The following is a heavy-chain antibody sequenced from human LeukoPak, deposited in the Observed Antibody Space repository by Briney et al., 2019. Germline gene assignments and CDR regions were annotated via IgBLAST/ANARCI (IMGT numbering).Heavy chain of an antibody. V-gene: IGHV4-59*12. CDR3: ARYHPAWAAFDI. CDR2: IDYSGNT. D-gene: IGHD2-2*01. CDR1: GGSISSYY. J-gene: IGHJ3*02. Sequence: SETLSLTCTVSGGSISSYYWSWIRQPPGKGLEWIGYIDYSGNTNYNPSLKSRVTISVDTSKNQFSLKLSSVTAADTAVYYCARYHPAWAAFDIWGQGTMVTVSS.